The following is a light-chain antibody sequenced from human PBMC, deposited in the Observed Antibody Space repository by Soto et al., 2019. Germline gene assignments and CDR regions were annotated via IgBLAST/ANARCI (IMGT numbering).Light chain of an antibody. CDR1: SSNLGNNN. Sequence: VLTQPPSVSASPGQKVTISCSGSSSNLGNNNVCWYQQLPGTAPKLLIYDNSNRPSGIPERCSGSKSGTSATLGITGLQTGDEADYYCGAWDSSLSAVVFGGGTKVTVL. CDR2: DNS. V-gene: IGLV1-51*01. J-gene: IGLJ2*01. CDR3: GAWDSSLSAVV.